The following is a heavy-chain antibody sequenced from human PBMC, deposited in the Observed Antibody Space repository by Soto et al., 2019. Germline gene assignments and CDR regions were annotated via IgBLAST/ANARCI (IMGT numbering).Heavy chain of an antibody. CDR1: GFTFSSSA. CDR2: IRGTNGNT. V-gene: IGHV3-23*01. CDR3: AKCTVDTIVTRGWCNWLDP. D-gene: IGHD5-12*01. J-gene: IGHJ5*02. Sequence: EVQLLESGGGLVQPGGSLRLSCAASGFTFSSSAMSWVRQAPGKGLEWVSAIRGTNGNTHYAESVKGRLTISRDNSKNTLYLQMNFLRAEDTAVYYCAKCTVDTIVTRGWCNWLDPWGQGTLVIVSS.